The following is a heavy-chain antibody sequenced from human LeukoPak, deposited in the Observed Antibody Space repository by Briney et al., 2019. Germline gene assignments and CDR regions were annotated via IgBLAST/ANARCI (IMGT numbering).Heavy chain of an antibody. CDR1: GYTFTSYY. J-gene: IGHJ6*03. D-gene: IGHD2-21*01. V-gene: IGHV1-46*01. Sequence: ASVKVSCKASGYTFTSYYMHWVRQAPGQGLEWMGIINPSGGSTSYAQKFQGRVTMTRDTSISTAYMELSRLRSDDTAVYYCASGYCGGDCYSKPYYYYMDVWGKGTTVTVSS. CDR2: INPSGGST. CDR3: ASGYCGGDCYSKPYYYYMDV.